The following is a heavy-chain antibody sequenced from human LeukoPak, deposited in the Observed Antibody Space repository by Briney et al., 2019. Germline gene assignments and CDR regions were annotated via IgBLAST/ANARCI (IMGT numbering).Heavy chain of an antibody. D-gene: IGHD4-11*01. CDR2: INSDGSNT. V-gene: IGHV3-74*01. CDR1: GFTFSSYW. CDR3: ARAGATVNYGDY. J-gene: IGHJ4*02. Sequence: GGSLRLSCAASGFTFSSYWMHWVRQAPGKGLVWVSRINSDGSNTYYADSVKGRFTVSRDNAQNTLYLQMNSLRAEDTAVYYCARAGATVNYGDYWGQGTLVTVSS.